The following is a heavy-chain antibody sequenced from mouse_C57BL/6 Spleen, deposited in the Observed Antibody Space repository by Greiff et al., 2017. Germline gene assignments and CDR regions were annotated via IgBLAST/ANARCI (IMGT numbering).Heavy chain of an antibody. CDR3: ARGDDYEGYFDY. Sequence: EVQLQQSGPELVKPGASVKISCKASGYTFTDYYMNWVKQSHGKSLEWIGDINPNNGGTSYNQKFKGKATLTVDKSSSTAYMELRSLTSEDSAVYYCARGDDYEGYFDYWGQGTTLTVSS. D-gene: IGHD2-4*01. CDR1: GYTFTDYY. J-gene: IGHJ2*01. CDR2: INPNNGGT. V-gene: IGHV1-26*01.